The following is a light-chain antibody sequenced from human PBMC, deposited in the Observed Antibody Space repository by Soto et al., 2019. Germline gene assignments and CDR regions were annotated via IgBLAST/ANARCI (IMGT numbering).Light chain of an antibody. J-gene: IGKJ1*01. V-gene: IGKV1-39*01. Sequence: DIQMTQSPSSLSASVGDRVTITCRTSQGINDYLNWYQMKPGEAPKLLIYAASALQSGIPSRFSGSASGTEFTLTITSLQPEDFATYYCQQSYNFPRTFGHGTKVEVK. CDR1: QGINDY. CDR3: QQSYNFPRT. CDR2: AAS.